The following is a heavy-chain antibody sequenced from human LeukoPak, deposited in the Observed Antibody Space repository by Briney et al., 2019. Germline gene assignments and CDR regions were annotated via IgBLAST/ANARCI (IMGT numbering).Heavy chain of an antibody. J-gene: IGHJ5*02. D-gene: IGHD6-13*01. CDR3: TRRGHGNSSSWYRGWARGQDWFDP. CDR1: GGSISSSSYY. Sequence: PSETLSLTCTVSGGSISSSSYYWGWIRQPPGKGLEWIGSIYYSGSTYYNPSLKSRVTISVDTSKNQFSLKLSSVTAADTAVYYCTRRGHGNSSSWYRGWARGQDWFDPWGQGTLVTVSS. V-gene: IGHV4-39*01. CDR2: IYYSGST.